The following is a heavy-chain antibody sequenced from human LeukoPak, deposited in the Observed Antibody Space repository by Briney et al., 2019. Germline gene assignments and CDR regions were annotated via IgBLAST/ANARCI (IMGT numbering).Heavy chain of an antibody. J-gene: IGHJ6*03. V-gene: IGHV4-4*02. D-gene: IGHD3-10*01. CDR3: ARVRSSGSYQRRYYYYYMDV. CDR1: GGSISSSNW. Sequence: SETLSLTCAVSGGSISSSNWWSWVRQPPGKGLEWIGEIYHSGSTNYNPSLKSRVTISVDTSKNQFSLKLSSVTAADTAVYYCARVRSSGSYQRRYYYYYMDVWGKGTTVTVSS. CDR2: IYHSGST.